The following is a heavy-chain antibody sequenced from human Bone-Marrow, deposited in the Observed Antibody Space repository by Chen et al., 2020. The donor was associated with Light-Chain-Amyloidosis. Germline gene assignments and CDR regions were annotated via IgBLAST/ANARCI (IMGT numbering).Heavy chain of an antibody. V-gene: IGHV5-51*01. CDR3: ARRRDGYNFDY. J-gene: IGHJ4*02. CDR1: GYTFPNYW. CDR2: IYPDDSDA. D-gene: IGHD5-12*01. Sequence: LKISCKGSGYTFPNYWIGWVRQMPGKGLEWMGVIYPDDSDARYSPSFEGQVTISADKSISTAYLQWRSLKASDTAMYYCARRRDGYNFDYWGQGTLVTVSS.